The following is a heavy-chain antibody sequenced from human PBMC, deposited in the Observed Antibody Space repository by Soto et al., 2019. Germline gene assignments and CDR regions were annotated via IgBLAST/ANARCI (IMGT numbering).Heavy chain of an antibody. CDR1: GGSIGSSNW. CDR2: IYHSGST. J-gene: IGHJ6*02. D-gene: IGHD3-3*01. Sequence: SETLSLTCAVSGGSIGSSNWWSWVRQPPGKGLEWIGEIYHSGSTNYNPSLKSRVTISVDKSKNQFSLKLSSVTAADTAVYYWAREKAGVTILGVGLYGMDVGGQGTTVTVSS. V-gene: IGHV4-4*02. CDR3: AREKAGVTILGVGLYGMDV.